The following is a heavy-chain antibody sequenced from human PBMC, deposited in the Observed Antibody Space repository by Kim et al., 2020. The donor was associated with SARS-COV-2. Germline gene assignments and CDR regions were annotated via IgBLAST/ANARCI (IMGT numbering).Heavy chain of an antibody. CDR3: ATTMVRGVIIL. Sequence: TYYNPSLKSRVTISVDTSKNQFSLKLSSVTAADTAVYYCATTMVRGVIILWGQGTLVTVSS. V-gene: IGHV4-39*01. D-gene: IGHD3-10*01. CDR2: T. J-gene: IGHJ4*02.